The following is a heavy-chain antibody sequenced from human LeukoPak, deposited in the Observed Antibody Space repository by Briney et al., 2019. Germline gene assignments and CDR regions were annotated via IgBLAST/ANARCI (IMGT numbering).Heavy chain of an antibody. CDR3: ARDLLWSNWFDP. CDR2: IYASGST. V-gene: IGHV4-4*07. J-gene: IGHJ5*02. CDR1: GGSISNYY. D-gene: IGHD2/OR15-2a*01. Sequence: SETLSLTCTVSGGSISNYYWSWIRQPAGKGLEWIGRIYASGSTNYNPSLKSRVTMSVDTSKNQFSLKLSSVTAADTAVYYCARDLLWSNWFDPWGQGTLVTVSS.